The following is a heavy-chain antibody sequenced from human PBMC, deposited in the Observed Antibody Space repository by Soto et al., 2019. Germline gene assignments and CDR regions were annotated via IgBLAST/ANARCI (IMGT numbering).Heavy chain of an antibody. J-gene: IGHJ3*02. Sequence: SETLPLTWTVSGGSISSYYWIWIRQPPGKGLEWIGYIYYSGSTNYNPPLKSRVTISVDTSKNQFSLKLSSVTAADTAVYYCARKLLTDAFDIWGQGTMVTVSS. CDR1: GGSISSYY. CDR3: ARKLLTDAFDI. D-gene: IGHD3-9*01. V-gene: IGHV4-59*08. CDR2: IYYSGST.